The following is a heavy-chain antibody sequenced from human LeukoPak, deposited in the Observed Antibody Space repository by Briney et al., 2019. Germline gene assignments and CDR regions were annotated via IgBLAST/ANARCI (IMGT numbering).Heavy chain of an antibody. Sequence: SETLSLTCAVYGGSFSGYYWSWIRQPPGKGLEWIGEINHSGSTNYNPSHKSRVTISVDTSKNQFSLKLSSVTAADTAVYYCARGVDTAMGRGNWFDPWGQGTLVTVSS. CDR1: GGSFSGYY. CDR3: ARGVDTAMGRGNWFDP. D-gene: IGHD5-18*01. J-gene: IGHJ5*02. CDR2: INHSGST. V-gene: IGHV4-34*01.